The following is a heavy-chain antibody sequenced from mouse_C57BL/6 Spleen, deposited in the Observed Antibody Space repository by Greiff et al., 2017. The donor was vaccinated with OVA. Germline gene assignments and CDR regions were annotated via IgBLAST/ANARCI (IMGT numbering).Heavy chain of an antibody. CDR1: GFTFSSYG. CDR3: ARQRGSQGAMDY. V-gene: IGHV5-6*01. D-gene: IGHD1-1*02. CDR2: ISSGGSYT. Sequence: EVQGVESGGDLVKPGGSLKLSCAASGFTFSSYGMSWVRQTPDKRLEWVATISSGGSYTYYPDSVKGRFTISRDNAKNTLYLQMSSLKSEDTAMYYCARQRGSQGAMDYWGQGTSVTVSS. J-gene: IGHJ4*01.